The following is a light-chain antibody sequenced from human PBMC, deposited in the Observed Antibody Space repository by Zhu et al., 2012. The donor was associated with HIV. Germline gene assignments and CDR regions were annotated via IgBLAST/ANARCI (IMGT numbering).Light chain of an antibody. J-gene: IGKJ2*01. V-gene: IGKV3-15*01. CDR1: QSVSSN. CDR3: QHYVPSPMYT. CDR2: GAS. Sequence: EIVMTQSPATLSISPGERATLSCRASQSVSSNLAWYQQKPGQAPRLLIYGASTRATGIPARFSGSGSGTDFTLTISRLEPEDFAVYYCQHYVPSPMYTFGQGTKLEIK.